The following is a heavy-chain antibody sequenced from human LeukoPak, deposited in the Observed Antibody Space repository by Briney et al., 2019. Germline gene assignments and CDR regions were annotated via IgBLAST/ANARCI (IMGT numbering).Heavy chain of an antibody. CDR3: TRDQMDY. D-gene: IGHD5-24*01. CDR2: IFSNGDT. Sequence: PGGSLRLSCTASEFTVSRNYMLWVRQAPGKGLEWVSLIFSNGDTHYADSVKGRFTISRDTSKNTVSLQMNSLRVEDTAMYYCTRDQMDYWGQGTLVTVSP. V-gene: IGHV3-53*01. CDR1: EFTVSRNY. J-gene: IGHJ4*02.